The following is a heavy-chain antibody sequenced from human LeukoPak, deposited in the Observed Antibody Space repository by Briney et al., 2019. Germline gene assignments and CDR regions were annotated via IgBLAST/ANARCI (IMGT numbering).Heavy chain of an antibody. V-gene: IGHV4-4*07. CDR3: AREMRGNYDVLTGYYHSYHYGMDV. CDR1: GGSISTYY. Sequence: EPSETLSLTCTVSGGSISTYYWSWIRQPAGKGLEWIGRIYSSGSSKYKQSLTSRVSMSLDTSKNQFSLHLSSVTAADTAVYYCAREMRGNYDVLTGYYHSYHYGMDVWGQGTTVIASS. CDR2: IYSSGSS. D-gene: IGHD3-9*01. J-gene: IGHJ6*02.